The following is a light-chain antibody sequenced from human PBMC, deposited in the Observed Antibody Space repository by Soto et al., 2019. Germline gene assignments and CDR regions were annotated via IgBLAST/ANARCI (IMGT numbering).Light chain of an antibody. CDR3: QQYGSSIT. CDR2: GAS. Sequence: EIVMTQSPDTLSVSPGERATLSCRASQSLGSNLAWYQQKPGQAPRLLIYGASTRATGIPARFSGSGSGTDFTLTISRLEPEDFAVYYCQQYGSSITFGQGTRLEIK. J-gene: IGKJ5*01. CDR1: QSLGSN. V-gene: IGKV3-15*01.